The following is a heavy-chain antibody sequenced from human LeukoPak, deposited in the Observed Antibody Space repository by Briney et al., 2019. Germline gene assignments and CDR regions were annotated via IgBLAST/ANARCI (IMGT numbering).Heavy chain of an antibody. CDR1: GFTFSSYS. D-gene: IGHD3-3*01. CDR2: ISSSSSYI. Sequence: TGGSLRLSCAASGFTFSSYSMNWVRQAPGKGLEWVSSISSSSSYIYYADSVKGRFTISRDNSKNTLYLQMNSLRAEDTAVYYCAKDGGGSLEWLPPMDVWGQGTTVTVS. J-gene: IGHJ6*02. CDR3: AKDGGGSLEWLPPMDV. V-gene: IGHV3-21*04.